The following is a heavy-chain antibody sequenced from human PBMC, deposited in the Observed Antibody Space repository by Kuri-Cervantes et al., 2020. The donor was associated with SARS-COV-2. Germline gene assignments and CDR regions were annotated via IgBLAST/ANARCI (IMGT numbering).Heavy chain of an antibody. CDR2: IKQDGSEK. D-gene: IGHD5-12*01. V-gene: IGHV3-7*03. J-gene: IGHJ4*02. CDR3: ARGFELDY. CDR1: GFTFSRSV. Sequence: GGSLRLSCSASGFTFSRSVMHWVRQAPGKGLEWVANIKQDGSEKYYVDSVKGRFAISRDNPKNSLYLQLNSLRAEDTAMYYCARGFELDYWGQGTLVTVSS.